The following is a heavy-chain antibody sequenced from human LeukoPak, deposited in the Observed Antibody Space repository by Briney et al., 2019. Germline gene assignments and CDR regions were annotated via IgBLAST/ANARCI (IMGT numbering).Heavy chain of an antibody. D-gene: IGHD3-16*01. CDR2: IYHSGST. CDR1: GYSISSGYY. J-gene: IGHJ4*02. Sequence: SETLSLTCTVSGYSISSGYYWGWIRQPPGKGLEWIGSIYHSGSTYYNPSLKSRVTISVDTSKNQFSLKLSSVTAADTAVYYCAASNYDYVWGSYWGQGTLVTVSS. CDR3: AASNYDYVWGSY. V-gene: IGHV4-38-2*02.